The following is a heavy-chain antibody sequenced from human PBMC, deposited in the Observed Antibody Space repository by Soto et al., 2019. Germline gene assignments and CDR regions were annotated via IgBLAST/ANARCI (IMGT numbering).Heavy chain of an antibody. V-gene: IGHV1-69*19. CDR1: GGTFSSYA. J-gene: IGHJ4*02. Sequence: QVQLVQSGAEVKKPGSSVKVSCKASGGTFSSYAISWVRQAPGQGLEWMGGIIPIFGTANYAQKFQGRVTITADESTSTDYMELSSLRSEDTAVYYCARPPQAGSSRGWYAYWCQGTLVTVSS. CDR2: IIPIFGTA. D-gene: IGHD6-19*01. CDR3: ARPPQAGSSRGWYAY.